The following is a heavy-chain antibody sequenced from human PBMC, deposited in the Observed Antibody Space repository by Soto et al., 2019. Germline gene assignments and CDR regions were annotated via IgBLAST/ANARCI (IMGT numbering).Heavy chain of an antibody. CDR1: GFSLSTSGVG. Sequence: QITLKESGPTLVKPTQTLTLTCTFSGFSLSTSGVGVGWIRQPPGKALEWLALIYWDDDKRYSPSLKSRLTITQDTPKNPVGPTMTNTDPVDTATYYCGHRSPVAGVGHWGQGTPVTVSS. J-gene: IGHJ4*02. D-gene: IGHD6-19*01. V-gene: IGHV2-5*02. CDR3: GHRSPVAGVGH. CDR2: IYWDDDK.